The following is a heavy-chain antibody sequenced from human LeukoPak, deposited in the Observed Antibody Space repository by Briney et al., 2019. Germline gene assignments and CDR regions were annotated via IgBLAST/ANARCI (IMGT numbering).Heavy chain of an antibody. CDR1: GFTFSSYA. Sequence: GGSLRLSSAASGFTFSSYAMSWVRQTPGKGLEWVSGISGSGGSTYYADSVKGRFTIFRDNSKNTLYLQMNSLRAEDTAIYYCAKMPVSYSSGWSTFDYWGQGTLVTVSS. CDR2: ISGSGGST. D-gene: IGHD6-19*01. CDR3: AKMPVSYSSGWSTFDY. V-gene: IGHV3-23*01. J-gene: IGHJ4*02.